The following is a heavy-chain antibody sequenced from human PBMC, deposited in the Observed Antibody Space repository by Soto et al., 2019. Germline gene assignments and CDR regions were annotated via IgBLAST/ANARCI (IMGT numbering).Heavy chain of an antibody. Sequence: GGSLRLSCAASGFTFSSYAMSWVRQAPGKGLEWVSAISGSGGSTYYADSVKGRFTISRDNSKNTLYLQMNSLRAEDTAVYYCAKSYLSGMTTVTTVWFDPWGQGTLVTVSS. CDR1: GFTFSSYA. D-gene: IGHD4-4*01. V-gene: IGHV3-23*01. CDR2: ISGSGGST. CDR3: AKSYLSGMTTVTTVWFDP. J-gene: IGHJ5*02.